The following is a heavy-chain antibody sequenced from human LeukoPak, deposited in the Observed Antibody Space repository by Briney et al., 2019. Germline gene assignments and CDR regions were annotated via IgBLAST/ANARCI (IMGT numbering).Heavy chain of an antibody. J-gene: IGHJ4*02. Sequence: GGSLRLSCAASGFTFSSSWMTWVRQAPGKGLEWVANIKHDGSEKYYVDSVKGRFTISRDNAKNSLYLQMISLRVEDTAVYYCARKLQPDDGALAYWDQGTLVTVSS. CDR2: IKHDGSEK. CDR3: ARKLQPDDGALAY. D-gene: IGHD6-13*01. CDR1: GFTFSSSW. V-gene: IGHV3-7*01.